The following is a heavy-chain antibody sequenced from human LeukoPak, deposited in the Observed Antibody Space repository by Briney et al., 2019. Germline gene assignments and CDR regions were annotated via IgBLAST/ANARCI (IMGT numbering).Heavy chain of an antibody. D-gene: IGHD3-16*01. CDR2: ISSSSSYI. J-gene: IGHJ4*02. CDR3: ARGGSYDY. Sequence: PGRSLRLSCAASGFTFSSYGMHWVRQAPGKGLEWVASISSSSSYIYYADSVEGRFTISRDNAKNSVYLQMNSLRAEDTAVYYCARGGSYDYWGQGTLVTVSS. V-gene: IGHV3-21*01. CDR1: GFTFSSYG.